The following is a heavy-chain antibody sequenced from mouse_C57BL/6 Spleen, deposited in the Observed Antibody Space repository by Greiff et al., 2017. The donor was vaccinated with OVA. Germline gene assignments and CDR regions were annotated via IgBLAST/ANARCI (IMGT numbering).Heavy chain of an antibody. CDR2: ISSGSSTI. CDR1: GFTFSDYG. V-gene: IGHV5-17*01. Sequence: DVKLVESGGGLVKPGGSLKLSCAASGFTFSDYGMHWVRQAPEKGLEWVAYISSGSSTIYYADTVKGRFTISRDNAKNTLFLPMTSLRSEDTAMYYCARDYDDAMDYWGQGTSVTVSS. J-gene: IGHJ4*01. D-gene: IGHD2-4*01. CDR3: ARDYDDAMDY.